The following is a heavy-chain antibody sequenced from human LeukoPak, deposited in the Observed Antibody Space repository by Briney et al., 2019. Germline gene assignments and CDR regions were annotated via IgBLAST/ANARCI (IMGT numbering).Heavy chain of an antibody. Sequence: PGGSLRLSCAASGFTFSSYGMHWVRQAPGKGLEWVAVIWYDGSNKYYADSVKGRFTISRDNSKNTLYLQMNSLRAEDTAVYYCARDDSSGYYSSYFDYWGQGTLVTVSS. J-gene: IGHJ4*02. D-gene: IGHD3-22*01. CDR3: ARDDSSGYYSSYFDY. CDR1: GFTFSSYG. V-gene: IGHV3-33*01. CDR2: IWYDGSNK.